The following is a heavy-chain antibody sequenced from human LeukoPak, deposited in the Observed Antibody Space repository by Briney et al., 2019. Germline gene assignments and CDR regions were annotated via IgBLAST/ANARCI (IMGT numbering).Heavy chain of an antibody. CDR2: INHSGST. V-gene: IGHV4-34*01. J-gene: IGHJ3*02. Sequence: SETLSLTCAVYGVSFSGYYWSWIRQPPGKGLEWIGEINHSGSTNYNPSLKSRVTISVDTSKNQFSLKLSSVTAADTAVYYCARWLRYRVSPRDAFDIWGQGTMVTVSS. D-gene: IGHD3-16*02. CDR1: GVSFSGYY. CDR3: ARWLRYRVSPRDAFDI.